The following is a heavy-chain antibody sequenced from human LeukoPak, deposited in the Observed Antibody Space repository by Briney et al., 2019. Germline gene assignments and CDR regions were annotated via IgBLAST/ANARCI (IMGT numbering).Heavy chain of an antibody. CDR3: ARHRGGFDL. CDR2: IYSGGTT. J-gene: IGHJ3*01. CDR1: GFTVSSNY. D-gene: IGHD2-15*01. Sequence: PGGSLTLSCAASGFTVSSNYMSWVRQAPGKGLEWVSVIYSGGTTYYAESVKGRFTISRDNSKNMLYVQMNSLRAEDTAAYYCARHRGGFDLWGQGTMVTVSS. V-gene: IGHV3-66*04.